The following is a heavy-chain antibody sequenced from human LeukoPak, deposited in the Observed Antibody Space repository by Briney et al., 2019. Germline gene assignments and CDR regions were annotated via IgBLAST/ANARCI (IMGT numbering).Heavy chain of an antibody. CDR1: GFTFTSYN. Sequence: GGSLRLSCAASGFTFTSYNMNWVRQAPGKGLEWVSSISTSSSYIYYADSVKGRFTISRDNAKNSLYLQMNSLRAEDTAVYYCAELGITMIGGVWGKGTTVTISS. J-gene: IGHJ6*04. CDR2: ISTSSSYI. CDR3: AELGITMIGGV. D-gene: IGHD3-10*02. V-gene: IGHV3-21*01.